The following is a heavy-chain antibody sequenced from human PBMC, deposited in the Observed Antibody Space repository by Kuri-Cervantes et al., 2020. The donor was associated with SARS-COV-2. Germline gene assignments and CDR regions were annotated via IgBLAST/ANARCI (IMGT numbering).Heavy chain of an antibody. CDR1: GGSFSNFY. J-gene: IGHJ4*02. Sequence: SETLSLTCAVYGGSFSNFYWSWIRQPPGKGLEWIGELDHSGRANYNPPLKSRVTISLDTSTNQFSLKLSSVTAADTAVYYCARVFTASFDFWGQGTLVTVSS. CDR3: ARVFTASFDF. CDR2: LDHSGRA. V-gene: IGHV4-34*01.